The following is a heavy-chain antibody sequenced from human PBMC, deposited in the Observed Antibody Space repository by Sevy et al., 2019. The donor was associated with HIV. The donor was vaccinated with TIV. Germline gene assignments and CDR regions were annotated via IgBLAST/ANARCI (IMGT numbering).Heavy chain of an antibody. CDR2: ISSSSGYR. Sequence: GGSLRLSCAASGFSFSSSSMNWVRQAPGKGLEWVSSISSSSGYRYYADSVKGRFTISRDNAKNSLYLQMNRLRVEDTAVYYCVRDRGMVHLDVFGIWGQGTMVTVSS. D-gene: IGHD3-10*01. CDR1: GFSFSSSS. J-gene: IGHJ3*02. CDR3: VRDRGMVHLDVFGI. V-gene: IGHV3-21*01.